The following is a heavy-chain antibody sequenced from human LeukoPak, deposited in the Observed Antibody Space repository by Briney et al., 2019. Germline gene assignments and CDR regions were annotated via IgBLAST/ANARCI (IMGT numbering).Heavy chain of an antibody. D-gene: IGHD3-10*01. J-gene: IGHJ4*02. Sequence: PGRSLRLSCAASGFTFSSYAMHWVRQAPGKGLEWVAVISYDGSNKYYADSVKGLFTISRDNSKNALYLQMNSLSAEERAVYYCARDGYYYGSGSYYPDYWGQGTLVTVSS. V-gene: IGHV3-30*04. CDR1: GFTFSSYA. CDR3: ARDGYYYGSGSYYPDY. CDR2: ISYDGSNK.